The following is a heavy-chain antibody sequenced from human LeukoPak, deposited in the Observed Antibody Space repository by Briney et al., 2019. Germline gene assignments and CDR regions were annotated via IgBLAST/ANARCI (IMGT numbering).Heavy chain of an antibody. D-gene: IGHD5-18*01. CDR3: ARGNSGYSSLYYFDY. J-gene: IGHJ4*02. CDR2: IYYSGST. V-gene: IGHV4-59*01. CDR1: GGSISSYY. Sequence: PSETLSLTCTVSGGSISSYYWSWIRQPPGKGLEWIGYIYYSGSTNYNPSLKSRVAISVDTSKNQFSLKLSSVTAADTAVYYCARGNSGYSSLYYFDYWGQGTLVTVSS.